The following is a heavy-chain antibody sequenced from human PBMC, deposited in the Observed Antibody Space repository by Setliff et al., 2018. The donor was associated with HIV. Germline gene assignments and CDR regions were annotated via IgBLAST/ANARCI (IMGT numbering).Heavy chain of an antibody. J-gene: IGHJ4*02. Sequence: SETLSLTCVVYKGSFSGHYWSWIRQPPGKGLEWIGEINHSGSPNYNSSLKSRVTISLDTSKNQFSLKLSSVTAADTAVYYCASLLSRGYYYDRSGYSYRDYWGQGTLVTV. V-gene: IGHV4-34*01. CDR2: INHSGSP. D-gene: IGHD3-22*01. CDR3: ASLLSRGYYYDRSGYSYRDY. CDR1: KGSFSGHY.